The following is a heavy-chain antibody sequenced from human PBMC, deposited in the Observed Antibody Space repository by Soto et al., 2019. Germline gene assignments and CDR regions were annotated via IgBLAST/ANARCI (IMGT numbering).Heavy chain of an antibody. J-gene: IGHJ4*02. CDR1: GGSVTNSSYY. D-gene: IGHD6-25*01. Sequence: SETLSLTCTVSGGSVTNSSYYWGWIRQSPGKGLEWIGSVYYRGRSYSKSSVKSRVTISVDTSKNRFSLSLNSVTASDTAVYFCVSQRPTVPTQASFDYWGTGVLVTVS. CDR3: VSQRPTVPTQASFDY. V-gene: IGHV4-39*01. CDR2: VYYRGRS.